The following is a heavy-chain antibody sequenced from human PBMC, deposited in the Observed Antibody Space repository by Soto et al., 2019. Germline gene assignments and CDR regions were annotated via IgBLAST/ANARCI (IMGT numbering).Heavy chain of an antibody. V-gene: IGHV3-30-3*01. CDR2: VSSDGNKK. D-gene: IGHD1-7*01. J-gene: IGHJ4*02. CDR3: ARNQVRTPASFDY. Sequence: GGSLRLSCAASGFSFSAYTMHWVRQAPGKGLEWVSVVSSDGNKKYFADSLKGRFTISRDNSKNALYLQMSSLRAEDTAVYYCARNQVRTPASFDYWGQGTLATVSS. CDR1: GFSFSAYT.